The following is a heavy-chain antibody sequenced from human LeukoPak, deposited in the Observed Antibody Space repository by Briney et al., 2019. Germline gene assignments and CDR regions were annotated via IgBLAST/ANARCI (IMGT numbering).Heavy chain of an antibody. CDR3: ARGGEPTYVLRYFDGRGAAFDI. CDR1: GGSISSSSYY. CDR2: IYYSGST. D-gene: IGHD3-9*01. Sequence: SETLSLTCTVSGGSISSSSYYWGWIRQPPGKGLEWIGSIYYSGSTYYNPSLKSRVTISVDTSKNQFSLKLSSVTAADTAVYYCARGGEPTYVLRYFDGRGAAFDIWGQGTMVTVSS. V-gene: IGHV4-39*01. J-gene: IGHJ3*02.